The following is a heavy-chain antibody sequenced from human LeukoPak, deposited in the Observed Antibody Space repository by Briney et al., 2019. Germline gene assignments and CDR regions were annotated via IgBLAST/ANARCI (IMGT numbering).Heavy chain of an antibody. J-gene: IGHJ4*02. CDR3: ARDSVVVVPAAIYYSNYAFDY. CDR1: GFTFSSYS. CDR2: ISSSSSYI. V-gene: IGHV3-21*01. D-gene: IGHD2-2*01. Sequence: GGSLRLSCAASGFTFSSYSMNWVRQATGKGLEWVSSISSSSSYIYYADSVKGRFTISRDNAKNSLYLKMNSMRAEDTAVYYCARDSVVVVPAAIYYSNYAFDYWGQGTLVTVSS.